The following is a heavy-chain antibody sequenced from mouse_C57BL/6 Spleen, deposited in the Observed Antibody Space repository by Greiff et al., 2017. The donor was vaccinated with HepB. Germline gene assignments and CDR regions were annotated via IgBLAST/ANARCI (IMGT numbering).Heavy chain of an antibody. CDR1: GYTFTSYW. J-gene: IGHJ2*01. CDR3: ARIYYSRPKNYFDY. CDR2: IYPGSGST. D-gene: IGHD2-5*01. Sequence: VQLQQPGAELVKPGASVKMSCKASGYTFTSYWITWVKQRPGQGLEWIGDIYPGSGSTNYNEKFKSKATLTVDTSSSTAYMQLSSLTSEDSAVYYCARIYYSRPKNYFDYWGQGTTLTVSS. V-gene: IGHV1-55*01.